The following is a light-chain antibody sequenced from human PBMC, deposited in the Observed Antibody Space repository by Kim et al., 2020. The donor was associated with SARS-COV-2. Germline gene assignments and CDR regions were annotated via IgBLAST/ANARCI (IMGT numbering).Light chain of an antibody. J-gene: IGKJ2*01. Sequence: LSPGERATLFCRASQSVCNNFLAWYQQRPGQAPRPRIYGASSRATGIPDRFTGSGSGTDFTLTISRLEPEYFAVYYCHQYCSSPRTFGQGTKLEI. CDR3: HQYCSSPRT. CDR1: QSVCNNF. CDR2: GAS. V-gene: IGKV3-20*01.